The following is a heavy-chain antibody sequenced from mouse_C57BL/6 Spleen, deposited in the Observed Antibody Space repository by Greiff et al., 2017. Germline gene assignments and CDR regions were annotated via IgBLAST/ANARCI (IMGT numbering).Heavy chain of an antibody. CDR1: GYTFTDYY. V-gene: IGHV1-76*01. Sequence: QVQLKESGAELVRPGASVKLSCKASGYTFTDYYINWVKQRPGQGLEWIARIYPGSGNTYYNEKFKGKAPLTAEKSSSTAYMQLSSLTSEDSAVYFCARDLGLYWYFDVWGTGTTVTVSS. J-gene: IGHJ1*03. D-gene: IGHD4-1*01. CDR2: IYPGSGNT. CDR3: ARDLGLYWYFDV.